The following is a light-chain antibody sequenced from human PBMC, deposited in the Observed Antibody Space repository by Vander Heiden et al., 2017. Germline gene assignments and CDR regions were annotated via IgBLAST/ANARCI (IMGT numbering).Light chain of an antibody. CDR2: EDN. V-gene: IGLV6-57*01. J-gene: IGLJ2*01. CDR1: SGSIASNY. CDR3: QSYDSSNQV. Sequence: NFMLTQPHSVSEYPGKTVTISCTRSSGSIASNYVQWYQQRPCSSPTTVIYEDNQRPSGVPDRFSGSIDSSSNSASLTISGLKTEDEADYYCQSYDSSNQVFGGGTKLTVL.